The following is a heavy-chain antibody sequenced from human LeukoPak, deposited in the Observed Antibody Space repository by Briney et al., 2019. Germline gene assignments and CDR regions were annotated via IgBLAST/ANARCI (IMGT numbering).Heavy chain of an antibody. D-gene: IGHD2-2*01. J-gene: IGHJ4*02. CDR3: ARHRSPSSLSFFDI. CDR2: IYTSETT. CDR1: GASISSYY. V-gene: IGHV4-4*09. Sequence: SETLSLTCTVSGASISSYYWSWIRQPPGKGLEWIGYIYTSETTNFNPALRSRVTISIDTSKNQVSLRLSSVTAADTALYYGARHRSPSSLSFFDIWGQGMLVIVSS.